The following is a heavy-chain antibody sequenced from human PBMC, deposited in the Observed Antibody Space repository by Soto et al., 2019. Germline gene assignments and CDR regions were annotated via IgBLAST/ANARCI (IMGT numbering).Heavy chain of an antibody. J-gene: IGHJ6*02. Sequence: LGESLKISCRGSGYSCTSYWIGWVRQMPGKGLEWMGIIYPGDSDTRYSPSFQGQVTISADKSISTAYLQWSSLKASDTAMYYCARDMDGNYYGMDVWGQGTTVTVSS. CDR3: ARDMDGNYYGMDV. CDR2: IYPGDSDT. CDR1: GYSCTSYW. V-gene: IGHV5-51*01. D-gene: IGHD2-15*01.